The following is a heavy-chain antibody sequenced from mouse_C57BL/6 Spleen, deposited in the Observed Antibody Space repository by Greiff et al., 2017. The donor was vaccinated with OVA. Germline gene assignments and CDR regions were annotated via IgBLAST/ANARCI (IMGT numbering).Heavy chain of an antibody. CDR3: ARFGTVSYYFDY. Sequence: QVQLQQPGAELVKPGASVKLSCKASGYTFTSYWMQWVTQRPGQGLEWIGEIDPSDSYTNYDQKFKGKATLTVDTSSSTAYLQRSSLTSEDSAVYYCARFGTVSYYFDYWGQGTTLTVSS. V-gene: IGHV1-50*01. CDR1: GYTFTSYW. CDR2: IDPSDSYT. J-gene: IGHJ2*01. D-gene: IGHD1-1*01.